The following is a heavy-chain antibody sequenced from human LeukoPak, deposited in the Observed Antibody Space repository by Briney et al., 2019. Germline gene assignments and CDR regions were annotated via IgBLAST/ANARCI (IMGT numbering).Heavy chain of an antibody. D-gene: IGHD2-2*01. CDR1: GFTFSSYS. J-gene: IGHJ6*02. Sequence: GGSPRLSCAASGFTFSSYSMNWVRQAPGKGLEWVSSISSSSSYIYYADSVKGRFTISRDNAKNSLYLQMNSLRAEDTAVYYCARDFDCSSTSCYSEISYYGMDVWGQGTTVTVSS. V-gene: IGHV3-21*01. CDR2: ISSSSSYI. CDR3: ARDFDCSSTSCYSEISYYGMDV.